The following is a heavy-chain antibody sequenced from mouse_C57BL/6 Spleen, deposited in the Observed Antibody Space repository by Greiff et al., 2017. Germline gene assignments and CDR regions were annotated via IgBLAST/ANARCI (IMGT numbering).Heavy chain of an antibody. CDR1: GFNIKDYY. Sequence: VQLQQSGAELVRPGASVKLSCTASGFNIKDYYMHWVKQRPEQGLEWIGWIDPENGDTEYASKFQGKATITADTSSNTAYLQLSSLTSEGTAVYYCAMGYGRLSEYWGEGTPLSVSS. CDR3: AMGYGRLSEY. CDR2: IDPENGDT. J-gene: IGHJ2*01. V-gene: IGHV14-4*01. D-gene: IGHD1-1*01.